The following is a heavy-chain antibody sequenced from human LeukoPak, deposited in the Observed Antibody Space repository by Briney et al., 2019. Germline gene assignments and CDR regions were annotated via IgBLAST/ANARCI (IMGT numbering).Heavy chain of an antibody. CDR2: IYNGDMT. Sequence: PGGSLRLSCAASGLTVSSNYMSWVRQAPGKGLEWLSVIYNGDMTYYADSVKGRFTISRDNSKNTLYLQMNNLRAEDTAVYYCGRATGGNMWSGHYFDYWGQGTLVTVSS. V-gene: IGHV3-66*01. CDR1: GLTVSSNY. D-gene: IGHD4-23*01. J-gene: IGHJ4*02. CDR3: GRATGGNMWSGHYFDY.